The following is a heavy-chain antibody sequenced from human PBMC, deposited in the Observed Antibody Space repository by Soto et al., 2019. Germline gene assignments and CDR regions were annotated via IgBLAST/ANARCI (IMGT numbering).Heavy chain of an antibody. D-gene: IGHD2-15*01. J-gene: IGHJ3*02. Sequence: QLQLQESGPGLVKPSETLSLTCTVSGGSISSSSYYWGWIRQPPGKGLEWIGSIYYSGSTYYNPSLKSRVTISVDTSKNQFSLKLSSVTAADTAVYYCARRRDIVVDDAFDIWGQGTMVTVSS. CDR2: IYYSGST. CDR3: ARRRDIVVDDAFDI. V-gene: IGHV4-39*01. CDR1: GGSISSSSYY.